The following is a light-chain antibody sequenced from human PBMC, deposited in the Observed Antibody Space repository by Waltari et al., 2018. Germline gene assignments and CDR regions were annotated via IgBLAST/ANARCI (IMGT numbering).Light chain of an antibody. Sequence: QLVVTQSPSASASLGASVKLTCTLSSGHSSNVIAWLQQQPEKGPRYLMKVNSDGSHSKGDGIPERFSGASSGAERYLTISNLHSEDEADYYCQTGGHGTWVFGGGTKLTVL. CDR1: SGHSSNV. CDR2: VNSDGSH. V-gene: IGLV4-69*01. CDR3: QTGGHGTWV. J-gene: IGLJ3*02.